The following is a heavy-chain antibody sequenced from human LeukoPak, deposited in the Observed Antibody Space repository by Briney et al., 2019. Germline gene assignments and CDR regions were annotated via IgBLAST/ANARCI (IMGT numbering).Heavy chain of an antibody. Sequence: GASVKSFKASGYTFTSYGIRWVRQAPGQGLEWKGWISAYNGNTTYAQKLQGRVTMTTDTSTSTAYMELRSLRSDDTAVYYCARVRYDSSGYWVYWGQGTLVTVSS. CDR2: ISAYNGNT. V-gene: IGHV1-18*01. CDR1: GYTFTSYG. D-gene: IGHD3-22*01. J-gene: IGHJ4*02. CDR3: ARVRYDSSGYWVY.